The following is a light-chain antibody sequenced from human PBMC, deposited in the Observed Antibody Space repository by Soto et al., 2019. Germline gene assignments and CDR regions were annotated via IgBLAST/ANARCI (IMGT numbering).Light chain of an antibody. Sequence: QSALTQPASVSGSPGQSITISCTGSSGDVGTYNLVSWYQQHPGRAPKLIIFEVNKRPSGVSNRFAGSKSGNTASLAISGLQADDEADYHCCSYAGRSNVLCGGGTKLTVL. V-gene: IGLV2-23*02. CDR1: SGDVGTYNL. CDR2: EVN. CDR3: CSYAGRSNVL. J-gene: IGLJ2*01.